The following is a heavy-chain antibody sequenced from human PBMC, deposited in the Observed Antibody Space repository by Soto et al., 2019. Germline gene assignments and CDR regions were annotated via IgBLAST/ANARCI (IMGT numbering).Heavy chain of an antibody. V-gene: IGHV3-48*03. J-gene: IGHJ6*02. D-gene: IGHD3-3*01. CDR2: ISSSGSTI. CDR1: GFTFSSYE. CDR3: ASYWSGYYARGYYYYGMDV. Sequence: EVLLVESGGGLVHPGGSLRLSCVASGFTFSSYEVNWVRQAPGKGLEWVSYISSSGSTIYYADSVKGRFTISRDNAKNSLDLQMNSLRAEDTAVYYCASYWSGYYARGYYYYGMDVWGQGTTVTVSS.